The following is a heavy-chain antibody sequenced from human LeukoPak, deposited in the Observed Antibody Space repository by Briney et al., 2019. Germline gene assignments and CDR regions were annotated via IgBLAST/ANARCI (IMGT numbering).Heavy chain of an antibody. D-gene: IGHD3-22*01. CDR3: ASDEHYYDSSGYYYAY. CDR1: GFTFSSYS. J-gene: IGHJ4*02. Sequence: GGSLRLSCAASGFTFSSYSMNWVRQAPGKGLEGVSSISSSSSYIYYADSVKGRFTISRDNAKNSLYLQMNSLRAEDTAVYYCASDEHYYDSSGYYYAYWGQGTLVTVSS. CDR2: ISSSSSYI. V-gene: IGHV3-21*01.